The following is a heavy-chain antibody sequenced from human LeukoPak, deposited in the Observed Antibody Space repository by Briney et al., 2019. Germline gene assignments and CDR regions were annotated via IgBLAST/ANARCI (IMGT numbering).Heavy chain of an antibody. J-gene: IGHJ4*02. CDR3: AKDVGKWESLHFFDY. D-gene: IGHD1-26*01. V-gene: IGHV3-23*01. CDR1: GFTFSSSA. CDR2: IGGSGGDT. Sequence: GGSLRLSCVASGFTFSSSAMNWVRQAPGEGLQWVSAIGGSGGDTYYADSVKGRFTISRENSKTTVYLQMDNLRAEDMAVYYCAKDVGKWESLHFFDYWGQGTLVTVSS.